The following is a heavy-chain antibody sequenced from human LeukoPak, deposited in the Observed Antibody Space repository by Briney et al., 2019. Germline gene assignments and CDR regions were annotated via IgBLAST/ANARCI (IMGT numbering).Heavy chain of an antibody. CDR1: GGSISSYY. CDR2: IYYSGST. CDR3: ARISPPYYYDSSGYQ. V-gene: IGHV4-59*08. D-gene: IGHD3-22*01. Sequence: PSETLSLTCTVSGGSISSYYWSWIRQPPGKGLEWIGYIYYSGSTNYNPSLKSRVTISVDTSKNQFSLKLSSVTAADTAVYYCARISPPYYYDSSGYQWGQGTLVTVSS. J-gene: IGHJ4*02.